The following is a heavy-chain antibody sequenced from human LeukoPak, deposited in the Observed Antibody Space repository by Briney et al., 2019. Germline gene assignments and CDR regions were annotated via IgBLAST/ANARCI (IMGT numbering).Heavy chain of an antibody. CDR3: AKDGGCSSTSCYFDY. CDR2: ISGSGGST. CDR1: GFTFSSYA. Sequence: GGSLRLSCAASGFTFSSYAMSWVRQAPGKGLEWVSAISGSGGSTYYADSVKGRFTFSRDNSKNTLYLQMNSLRAEDTAVYYCAKDGGCSSTSCYFDYWGQGTLVTVSS. J-gene: IGHJ4*02. V-gene: IGHV3-23*01. D-gene: IGHD2-2*01.